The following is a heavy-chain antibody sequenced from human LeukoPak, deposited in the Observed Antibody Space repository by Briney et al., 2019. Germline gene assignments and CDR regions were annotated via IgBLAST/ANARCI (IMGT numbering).Heavy chain of an antibody. CDR1: GGSVSSGSYY. V-gene: IGHV4-61*01. Sequence: SETLSLTCTVSGGSVSSGSYYWSWIRQPPGKGLEWIGYIYYSGSTNYNPSLKSRVTISVDTSKNQFSLKLSSVTAADTAVYYCARDTVLRFLEWFRGFDYWGQGTLVTVSS. D-gene: IGHD3-3*01. J-gene: IGHJ4*02. CDR2: IYYSGST. CDR3: ARDTVLRFLEWFRGFDY.